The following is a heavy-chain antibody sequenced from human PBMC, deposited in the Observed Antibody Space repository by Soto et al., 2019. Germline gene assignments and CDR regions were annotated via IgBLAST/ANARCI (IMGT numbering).Heavy chain of an antibody. J-gene: IGHJ4*02. V-gene: IGHV3-53*01. CDR3: QGCGY. Sequence: EVQLVESGGGLIQPGGSLRLSCVVSGFTVSSTNYMSWVRQAPGKGLEWVSVIYSGDTTFYANSVKGRFTISRDNCKNTLYLKRNSLRAEDMGVYYCQGCGYWGQGTLVTVCS. CDR2: IYSGDTT. CDR1: GFTVSSTNY. D-gene: IGHD2-15*01.